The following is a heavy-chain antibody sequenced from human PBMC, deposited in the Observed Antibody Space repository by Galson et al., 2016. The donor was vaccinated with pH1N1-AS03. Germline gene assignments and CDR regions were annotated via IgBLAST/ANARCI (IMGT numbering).Heavy chain of an antibody. V-gene: IGHV4-34*01. Sequence: SETLSLTCAVSGGSFSGYYYTWIRQPPGKGLEWIGEIHHSGSTTNYSPSLKSRVTISVDTSKNQFSLKLTSVTAADTAVYFCARGGVFFSGSGGYHHWDQGNLVTVSS. J-gene: IGHJ4*02. CDR2: IHHSGSTT. D-gene: IGHD3-10*01. CDR3: ARGGVFFSGSGGYHH. CDR1: GGSFSGYY.